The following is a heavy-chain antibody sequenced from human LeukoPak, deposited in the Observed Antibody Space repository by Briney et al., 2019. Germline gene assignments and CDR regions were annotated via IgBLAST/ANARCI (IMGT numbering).Heavy chain of an antibody. CDR2: VKSKTDGGTT. J-gene: IGHJ4*02. Sequence: GGSLRLSCATSGFTFSNAWMSWVRQAPGKGLEWVGRVKSKTDGGTTDYAAPVRGRFTISRDDSKNTLYLQMNSLKTEDTAVYYCTTERQWLVLGGFDYWGQGTLVTVSS. CDR3: TTERQWLVLGGFDY. V-gene: IGHV3-15*01. D-gene: IGHD6-19*01. CDR1: GFTFSNAW.